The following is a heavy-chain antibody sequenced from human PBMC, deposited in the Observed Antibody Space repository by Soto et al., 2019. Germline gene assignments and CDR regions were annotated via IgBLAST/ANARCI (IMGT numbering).Heavy chain of an antibody. CDR3: ARPITMVRGGNRGDAFDI. CDR2: IYYSGST. V-gene: IGHV4-39*01. Sequence: SETLSLTCTVSGGSVSSNSYSWGWIRQPPGEGLEWIGSIYYSGSTYYNPSLKSRVTISVDTSKNQFSLKLSSVTAADTAVYYCARPITMVRGGNRGDAFDIWGQGTMVT. J-gene: IGHJ3*02. D-gene: IGHD3-10*01. CDR1: GGSVSSNSYS.